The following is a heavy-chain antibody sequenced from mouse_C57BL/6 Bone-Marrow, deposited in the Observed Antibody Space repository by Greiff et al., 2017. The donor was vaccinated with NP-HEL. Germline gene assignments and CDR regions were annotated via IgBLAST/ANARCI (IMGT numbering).Heavy chain of an antibody. V-gene: IGHV5-15*04. Sequence: EVKLVESGGGLVQPGGSLKLSCAASGFTFSDYGMAWVRQAPRKGPEWVAFISNLAYSIYYADTVTGRFTISRENAKNTLYLAMSSLRSEDTAMYYCARQFDGYYWFAYWGQGTLVTVSA. CDR2: ISNLAYSI. J-gene: IGHJ3*01. CDR1: GFTFSDYG. CDR3: ARQFDGYYWFAY. D-gene: IGHD2-3*01.